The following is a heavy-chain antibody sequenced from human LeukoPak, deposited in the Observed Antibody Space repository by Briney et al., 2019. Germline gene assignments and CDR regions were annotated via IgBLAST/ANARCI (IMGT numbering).Heavy chain of an antibody. Sequence: EGSLRLSCAASGFTFSSYGMHWVRQAPGKGLEWVAVIWYDGSNKYYADSVKGRFTISRDNSKNTLYLQMNSLRAEDTAVYYCARDLTGHYYYYYGMDVWGQGTTVTVSS. J-gene: IGHJ6*02. CDR3: ARDLTGHYYYYYGMDV. CDR2: IWYDGSNK. D-gene: IGHD7-27*01. CDR1: GFTFSSYG. V-gene: IGHV3-33*08.